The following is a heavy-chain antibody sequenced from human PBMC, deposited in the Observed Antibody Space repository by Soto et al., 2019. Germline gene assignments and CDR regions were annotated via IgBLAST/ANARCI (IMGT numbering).Heavy chain of an antibody. CDR1: GGSISSSHW. J-gene: IGHJ3*01. V-gene: IGHV4-4*02. Sequence: QVQLQESGPGLVKPSGTLSLTCAVSGGSISSSHWWTWVRQSPGKGLEYIGEISHSGTSNSNPSLRSRVPLSVDKSKNHFSLTLTAVTAPDAAVYYCAGVVLTTARGAFDAWGQGTLVLVSS. CDR2: ISHSGTS. CDR3: AGVVLTTARGAFDA. D-gene: IGHD3-3*01.